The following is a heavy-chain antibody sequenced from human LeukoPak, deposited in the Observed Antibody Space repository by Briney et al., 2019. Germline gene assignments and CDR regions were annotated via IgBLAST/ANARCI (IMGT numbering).Heavy chain of an antibody. J-gene: IGHJ4*02. CDR3: ARRAGTGDRDYFDS. V-gene: IGHV4-59*08. CDR1: GFTFSSYA. D-gene: IGHD3/OR15-3a*01. CDR2: VSYRGST. Sequence: GSLRLSCAASGFTFSSYAMSWIRQPPGKGLEYIGYVSYRGSTNYNPSLKSRVTVSADTSKNQFSLRLSSVTAADTAIYYCARRAGTGDRDYFDSWGQGTLVTVSS.